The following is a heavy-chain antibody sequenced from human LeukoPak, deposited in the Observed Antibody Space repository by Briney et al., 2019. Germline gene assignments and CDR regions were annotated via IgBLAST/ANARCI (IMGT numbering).Heavy chain of an antibody. CDR1: GGSISSSSYY. Sequence: TASETLSLTCTVSGGSISSSSYYWGWIRQPPGKGLEWIGSIYYSGRTYYNPSLKSRGTISLDTSKNQFSLKLSSVTAADTAVYYCARGYGDWYYYYYYMDVWGKGTTVTVSS. D-gene: IGHD4-17*01. V-gene: IGHV4-39*07. CDR2: IYYSGRT. J-gene: IGHJ6*03. CDR3: ARGYGDWYYYYYYMDV.